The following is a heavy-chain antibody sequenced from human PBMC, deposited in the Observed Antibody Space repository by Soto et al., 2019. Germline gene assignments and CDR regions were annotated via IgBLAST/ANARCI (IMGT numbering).Heavy chain of an antibody. D-gene: IGHD2-2*01. CDR1: GGPIRSYNW. J-gene: IGHJ6*02. CDR3: AGMPFSYFAMDV. CDR2: IHHDGGT. V-gene: IGHV4-4*01. Sequence: QVQLQESGPGLVEPAGTLSLTCAVSGGPIRSYNWWSWVRQPPGKGLEWIGEIHHDGGTNYNTSLKSRVTISVDQAKNPPSLDLNSVTAADAAIFFCAGMPFSYFAMDVWGQGTTVTVSS.